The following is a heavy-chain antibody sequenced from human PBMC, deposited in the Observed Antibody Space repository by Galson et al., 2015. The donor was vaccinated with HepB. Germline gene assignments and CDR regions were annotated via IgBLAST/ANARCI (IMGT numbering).Heavy chain of an antibody. CDR3: ARHAPGYSSSWYWGYYYYGMDV. J-gene: IGHJ6*02. CDR1: GYSFTSYW. V-gene: IGHV5-10-1*01. CDR2: IDPSDSYT. D-gene: IGHD6-13*01. Sequence: SGAEVKKPGESLRISCKGSGYSFTSYWISWVRQMPGKGLEWMGRIDPSDSYTNYSPSFQGHVTISADKSISTAYLQWSSLKASDTAMYYCARHAPGYSSSWYWGYYYYGMDVWGQGTTVTVSS.